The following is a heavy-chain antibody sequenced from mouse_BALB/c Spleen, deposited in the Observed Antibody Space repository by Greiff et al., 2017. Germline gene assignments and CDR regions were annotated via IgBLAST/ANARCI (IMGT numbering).Heavy chain of an antibody. V-gene: IGHV14-3*02. CDR1: GFNIKDTY. CDR3: ARGTVPWYFDV. J-gene: IGHJ1*01. D-gene: IGHD1-1*01. CDR2: IDPANGNT. Sequence: EVQLQQSGAELVKPGASVKLSCTASGFNIKDTYMHWVKQRPEQGLEWIGRIDPANGNTKYDPKFQGKATITADTSSNTAYLQLSSLTSEDTAVYYCARGTVPWYFDVWGAGTTVTVSS.